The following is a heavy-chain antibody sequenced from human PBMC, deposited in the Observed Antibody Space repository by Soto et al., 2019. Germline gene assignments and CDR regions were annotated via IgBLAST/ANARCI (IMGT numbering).Heavy chain of an antibody. J-gene: IGHJ6*02. CDR1: GGSFSGWH. D-gene: IGHD1-1*01. CDR2: ASHTGGT. CDR3: ARSRNLDV. V-gene: IGHV4-34*01. Sequence: QVQVQQWGAGLLKFSETLSLTCAVNGGSFSGWHWNWIRQPPGKGLEWIGEASHTGGTNYNPSLESRVTISLDRSRNQLSLKLTSVSAADTAVYYCARSRNLDVWGPGTTVIVSS.